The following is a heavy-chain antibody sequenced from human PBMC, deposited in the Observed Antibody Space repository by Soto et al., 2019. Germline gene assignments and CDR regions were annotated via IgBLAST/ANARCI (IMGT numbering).Heavy chain of an antibody. CDR2: IIPIFGTA. Sequence: QVQLVQSGAEVKKPGSSVKVSCKASGGTFSSYAISWVRQAPGQGLEWMGGIIPIFGTANYAQKFQGRVTITADESTSTSYRELSSLRSEDTAVYYCARGPTVTYPSNFDYWGQGTLVTVSS. CDR1: GGTFSSYA. D-gene: IGHD4-17*01. CDR3: ARGPTVTYPSNFDY. V-gene: IGHV1-69*12. J-gene: IGHJ4*02.